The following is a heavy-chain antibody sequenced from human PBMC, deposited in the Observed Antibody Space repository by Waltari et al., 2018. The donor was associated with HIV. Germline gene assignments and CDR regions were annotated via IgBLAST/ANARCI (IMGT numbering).Heavy chain of an antibody. CDR1: GITFNKAW. Sequence: EVQLVESGGGLVKPGGSPRLSCVASGITFNKAWMSWVRQAPGKGLEGVARIKSTNDGEITDYASPVKGRFIISRDDSKDTLYLQLNSLKSEDTALYYCTGRGSWYYAFDIWGQGTVVTVSS. CDR2: IKSTNDGEIT. J-gene: IGHJ3*02. V-gene: IGHV3-15*01. D-gene: IGHD6-13*01. CDR3: TGRGSWYYAFDI.